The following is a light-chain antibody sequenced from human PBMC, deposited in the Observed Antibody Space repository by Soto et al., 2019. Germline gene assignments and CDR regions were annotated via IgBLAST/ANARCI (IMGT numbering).Light chain of an antibody. CDR3: QQYGSSQYT. J-gene: IGKJ2*01. V-gene: IGKV3-20*01. Sequence: EIVLTQSPGALSLSPGERATLSCRASQSVSSNYLAWYQQKPGQAPRLFIYAASSRATGIPDRFSGSGSGTDFTLTISRLEPEDFAVYYCQQYGSSQYTFGQGTKVEIK. CDR2: AAS. CDR1: QSVSSNY.